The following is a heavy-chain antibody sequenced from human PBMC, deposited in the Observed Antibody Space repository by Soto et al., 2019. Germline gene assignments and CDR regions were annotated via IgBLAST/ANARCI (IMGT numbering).Heavy chain of an antibody. CDR1: GFTFSSYA. CDR3: ANDPEKKWLRNPIDY. D-gene: IGHD5-12*01. J-gene: IGHJ4*02. CDR2: ISGSGGST. Sequence: GGSLRLSCAASGFTFSSYAMSWVRQAPGKGLEWVSAISGSGGSTYYADSVKGRFTISRDNSKNTLYLQMNSLRAEDTAVYYCANDPEKKWLRNPIDYWGQGTLVTVSS. V-gene: IGHV3-23*01.